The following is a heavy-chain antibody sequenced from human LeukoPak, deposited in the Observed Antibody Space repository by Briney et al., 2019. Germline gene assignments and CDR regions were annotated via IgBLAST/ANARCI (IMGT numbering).Heavy chain of an antibody. J-gene: IGHJ2*01. Sequence: GGSLRLSCAASGFTFSSYSMNWVRQAPGKGLEWVSSISSSSSYIYYADSVEGRFTISRDNAKNSLYLQMNSLRTEDTALYHCAKNWGSFSWFFDLWGRGTLVTVPS. V-gene: IGHV3-21*04. CDR1: GFTFSSYS. CDR2: ISSSSSYI. CDR3: AKNWGSFSWFFDL. D-gene: IGHD7-27*01.